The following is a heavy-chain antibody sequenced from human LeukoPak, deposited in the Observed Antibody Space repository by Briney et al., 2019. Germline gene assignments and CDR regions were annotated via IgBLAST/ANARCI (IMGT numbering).Heavy chain of an antibody. Sequence: PSETLSLTCTVSGGSITSYYRSWIRQPPGKGLEWVGFMYYSGTTNYNPSLKSRVTISLGMSKNQFSLKLSSVTAADTAVYYCARLPMAVTPHVDYWGQGTLVTVSS. J-gene: IGHJ4*02. D-gene: IGHD2-21*02. CDR1: GGSITSYY. CDR2: MYYSGTT. CDR3: ARLPMAVTPHVDY. V-gene: IGHV4-59*01.